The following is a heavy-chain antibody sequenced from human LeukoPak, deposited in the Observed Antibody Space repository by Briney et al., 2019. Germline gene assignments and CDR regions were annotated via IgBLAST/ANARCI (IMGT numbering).Heavy chain of an antibody. J-gene: IGHJ4*02. CDR1: GYTFTGYY. D-gene: IGHD1-26*01. CDR3: ARDGSTKWELLPLDY. Sequence: ASVKVSCKASGYTFTGYYIHWVRQAPGQGLEWMGWISAYNGNTNYAQKLQGRVTMTTDTSTSTAYMELRSLRSDDTAVYYCARDGSTKWELLPLDYWGQGTLVTVSS. CDR2: ISAYNGNT. V-gene: IGHV1-18*04.